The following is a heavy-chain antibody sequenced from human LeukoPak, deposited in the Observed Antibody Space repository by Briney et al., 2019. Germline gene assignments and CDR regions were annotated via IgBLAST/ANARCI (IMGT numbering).Heavy chain of an antibody. J-gene: IGHJ6*03. Sequence: GGSLRLSCAASGFTFSTYSMNWVRQAPGKGLEWVSYISSSSCTIYYADSVKGRFTISRDNAKNSLYLQMNSLRAEDTAVYYCARLDSSGWYDYYYYYMDVWGKGTTVTVSS. D-gene: IGHD6-19*01. CDR1: GFTFSTYS. V-gene: IGHV3-48*01. CDR2: ISSSSCTI. CDR3: ARLDSSGWYDYYYYYMDV.